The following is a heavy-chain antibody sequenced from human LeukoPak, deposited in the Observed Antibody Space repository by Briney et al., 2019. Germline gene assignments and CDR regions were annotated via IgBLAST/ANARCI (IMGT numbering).Heavy chain of an antibody. J-gene: IGHJ4*02. CDR2: IYTSGST. CDR1: GGSISSYY. D-gene: IGHD5-24*01. Sequence: SETLSLTCTVSGGSISSYYWSWLRQPAGKGLEWIGRIYTSGSTNYNPSLKSRVTISVGTSKNQFSLKLSSVTAADTAVYYCARGETGTILGYFDYWGQGTLVTVSS. CDR3: ARGETGTILGYFDY. V-gene: IGHV4-4*07.